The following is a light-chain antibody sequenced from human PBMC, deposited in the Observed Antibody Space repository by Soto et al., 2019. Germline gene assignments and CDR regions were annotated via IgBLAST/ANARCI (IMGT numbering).Light chain of an antibody. CDR2: HAS. J-gene: IGKJ4*01. CDR1: QSVYSN. CDR3: QQYTKWPLT. V-gene: IGKV3-15*01. Sequence: EIVMTQSPATLSVSPGDRATLSCRASQSVYSNLAWYQQKPGQAPRLLIYHASTRATGIPARFSGGGSGTEFTLTISSLQSEDFAVYYCQQYTKWPLTFGGGTKVEIK.